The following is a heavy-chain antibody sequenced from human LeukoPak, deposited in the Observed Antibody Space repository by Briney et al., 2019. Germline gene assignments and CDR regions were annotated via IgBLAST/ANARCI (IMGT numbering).Heavy chain of an antibody. J-gene: IGHJ4*02. V-gene: IGHV3-9*01. D-gene: IGHD1-1*01. Sequence: GGSLRLSCAASGFTFDDYATHWVRQAPGKGLEWVSSINWNSDIIKYADSVKGRFTISRDNAKNSLYLQMNSLRTEDTALYYCAKDPTTKPYYFDYWGQGTLVTVSS. CDR2: INWNSDII. CDR1: GFTFDDYA. CDR3: AKDPTTKPYYFDY.